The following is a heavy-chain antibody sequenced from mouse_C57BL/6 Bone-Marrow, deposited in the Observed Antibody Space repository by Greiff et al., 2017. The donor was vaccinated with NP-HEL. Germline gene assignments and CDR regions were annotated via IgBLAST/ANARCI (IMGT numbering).Heavy chain of an antibody. CDR3: ARWNYYGSSYVAWFAY. CDR2: INPSSGYT. J-gene: IGHJ3*01. Sequence: QVHVKQSGAELAKPGASVKLSCKASGYTFTSYWMHWVKQRPGQGLEWIGYINPSSGYTKYNQKFKDKATLTADKSSSTAYMQLSSLTYEDSAVYYCARWNYYGSSYVAWFAYWGQGTLVTVSA. D-gene: IGHD1-1*01. V-gene: IGHV1-7*01. CDR1: GYTFTSYW.